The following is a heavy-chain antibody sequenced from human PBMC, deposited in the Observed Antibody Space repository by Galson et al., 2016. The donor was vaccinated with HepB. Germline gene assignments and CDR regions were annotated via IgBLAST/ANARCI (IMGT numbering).Heavy chain of an antibody. CDR3: ARGLRQWLAQLDY. D-gene: IGHD6-19*01. J-gene: IGHJ4*02. CDR2: VNPKSGNT. CDR1: GYSFTNFH. V-gene: IGHV1-8*02. Sequence: SVKVSCKASGYSFTNFHINWIRQGPGQGLEWMGWVNPKSGNTALAQRFQGRLTMTTDTPTATASMELSGLTSDGTAIYYCARGLRQWLAQLDYWGQGSLVTVSS.